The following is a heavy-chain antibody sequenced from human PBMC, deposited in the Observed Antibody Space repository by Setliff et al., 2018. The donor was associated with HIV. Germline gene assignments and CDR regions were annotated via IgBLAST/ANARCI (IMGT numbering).Heavy chain of an antibody. D-gene: IGHD2-21*02. Sequence: SVKVSCKASGGTLNTFALSWVRQTPGQGLEWMGGVIPIFGAANYAQKFQARVTITTDESTNTAYMELTSLRSDDSAVYFCARGLRARPRLRGFYHYGMDVWGQGTTVTVS. J-gene: IGHJ6*02. CDR2: VIPIFGAA. CDR3: ARGLRARPRLRGFYHYGMDV. CDR1: GGTLNTFA. V-gene: IGHV1-69*05.